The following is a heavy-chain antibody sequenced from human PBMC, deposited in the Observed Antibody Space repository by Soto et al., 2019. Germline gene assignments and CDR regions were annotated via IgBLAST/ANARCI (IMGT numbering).Heavy chain of an antibody. CDR2: IYYSGST. Sequence: SETLSLTCTVSGGSISSYDGSWIRQPPGKGLEWIGYIYYSGSTNYNPSLKSRVTISVDTSKNQFSLKLSSVTAADTAVYYCARVPVDYSNYYYYYYGMDVWGQGTTVTVSS. D-gene: IGHD4-4*01. J-gene: IGHJ6*02. CDR1: GGSISSYD. V-gene: IGHV4-59*01. CDR3: ARVPVDYSNYYYYYYGMDV.